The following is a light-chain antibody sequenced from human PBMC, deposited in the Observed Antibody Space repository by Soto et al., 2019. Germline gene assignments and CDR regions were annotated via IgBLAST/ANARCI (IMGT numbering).Light chain of an antibody. CDR1: QRLSSY. Sequence: EIVLTQSPATLSLSPGERATLSSRASQRLSSYLAWYQQKPDKAPRLLIYDASNRATGIPARFSGSGSGTDFTLTISSLEPEDFAVYYCHQRSTWPFTFGPGTKVDIK. J-gene: IGKJ3*01. CDR2: DAS. V-gene: IGKV3-11*01. CDR3: HQRSTWPFT.